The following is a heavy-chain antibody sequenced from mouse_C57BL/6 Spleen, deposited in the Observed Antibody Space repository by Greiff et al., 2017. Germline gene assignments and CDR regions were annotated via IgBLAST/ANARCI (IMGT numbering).Heavy chain of an antibody. J-gene: IGHJ3*01. CDR3: ARSGDYDVRLAY. V-gene: IGHV1-82*01. Sequence: QVQLQQSGPELVKPGASLKISCKASGYAFSSSWMNWVKQRPGKGLEWIGRIYPGDGDTNYNGKFKGKATLTADKSSSTAYMQLSSLTSEDSAVYFCARSGDYDVRLAYWGQGTLVTVSA. D-gene: IGHD2-4*01. CDR2: IYPGDGDT. CDR1: GYAFSSSW.